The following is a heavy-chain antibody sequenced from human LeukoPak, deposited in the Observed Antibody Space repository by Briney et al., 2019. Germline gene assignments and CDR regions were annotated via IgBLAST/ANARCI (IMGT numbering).Heavy chain of an antibody. J-gene: IGHJ6*02. CDR2: ISYDGSNK. Sequence: PGGSLRPSCAASGFTFSSYAMHWVRQAPGKGLEWVAVISYDGSNKYYADSVKGRFTISRDNSKNTLYLQMNSLRAEDTAVYYCASDIVVVPAAPRLQTIHYYYYYGMDVWGQGTTVTVSS. CDR1: GFTFSSYA. D-gene: IGHD2-2*01. V-gene: IGHV3-30*04. CDR3: ASDIVVVPAAPRLQTIHYYYYYGMDV.